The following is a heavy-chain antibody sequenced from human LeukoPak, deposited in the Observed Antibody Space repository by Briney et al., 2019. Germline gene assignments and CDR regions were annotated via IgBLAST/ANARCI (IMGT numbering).Heavy chain of an antibody. J-gene: IGHJ4*02. V-gene: IGHV3-7*01. Sequence: PGGSLRLSCAASGFTFRSYWMSWLRQAPGKGPEWVANIKEDGSVKNYADSVGGRFTISRDNAKNSLSLQMNSLRAEDTAVYYCAREGRWGQGTLVTVSS. CDR1: GFTFRSYW. CDR2: IKEDGSVK. CDR3: AREGR.